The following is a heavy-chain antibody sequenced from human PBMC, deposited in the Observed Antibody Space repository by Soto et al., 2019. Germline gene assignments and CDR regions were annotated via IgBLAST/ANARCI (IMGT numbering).Heavy chain of an antibody. V-gene: IGHV4-4*02. CDR2: MHHSGSI. Sequence: PSDTLSLTCSFHGDSIRNHKWWSWVRQPPGKGLEWIGEMHHSGSIHYNASLKSRATISVDKSRNQFSLQLTSVTAADTAVYYCARGLGDIVATEYGMDVWGQGTTVS. CDR1: GDSIRNHKW. J-gene: IGHJ6*02. CDR3: ARGLGDIVATEYGMDV. D-gene: IGHD5-12*01.